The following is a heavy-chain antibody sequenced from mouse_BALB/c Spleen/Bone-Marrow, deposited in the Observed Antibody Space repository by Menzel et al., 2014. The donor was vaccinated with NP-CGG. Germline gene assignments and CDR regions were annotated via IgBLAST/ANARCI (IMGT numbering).Heavy chain of an antibody. CDR3: ARSDYDVGWYFDV. CDR2: ILPSIGRT. J-gene: IGHJ1*01. CDR1: DSEVFPIAY. V-gene: IGHV15-2*02. Sequence: VQLQASGSELRSPGSSVKLSCKDFDSEVFPIAYMSWVRQKPGHGFEWIGDILPSIGRTIYGEKFEDKATLDTETVSNTAYLELKSLASENYAIYNCARSDYDVGWYFDVWGAGTTGTVSS. D-gene: IGHD2-4*01.